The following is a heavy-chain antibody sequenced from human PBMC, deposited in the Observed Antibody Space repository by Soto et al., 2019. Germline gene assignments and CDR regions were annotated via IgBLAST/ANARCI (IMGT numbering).Heavy chain of an antibody. CDR3: ATGGPSSSSPKYYYYYYMDV. D-gene: IGHD6-6*01. V-gene: IGHV3-74*01. CDR1: GFTFSSYW. CDR2: INSDGSST. J-gene: IGHJ6*03. Sequence: GGSLRLSCAASGFTFSSYWMHWVRQAPGKGLVWVSRINSDGSSTSYADSVKGRFTISRDNAKNTLYLQMNSLRAEDTAVYYCATGGPSSSSPKYYYYYYMDVWGKGTTVTVSS.